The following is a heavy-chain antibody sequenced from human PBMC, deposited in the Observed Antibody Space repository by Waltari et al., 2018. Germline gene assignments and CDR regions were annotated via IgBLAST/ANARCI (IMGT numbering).Heavy chain of an antibody. D-gene: IGHD3-22*01. V-gene: IGHV4-34*01. CDR3: ARRYSSGPLGL. J-gene: IGHJ4*02. CDR2: INDSGRI. Sequence: QVRLQQRGAGLVKPSETLPLTCTLNGGSFRSYYWTGIRQAPGKGLEWIGEINDSGRINYEPALKGRVTISLDTSKSQFSLELTSVSAADTAVYYCARRYSSGPLGLWGQGTLVTVSS. CDR1: GGSFRSYY.